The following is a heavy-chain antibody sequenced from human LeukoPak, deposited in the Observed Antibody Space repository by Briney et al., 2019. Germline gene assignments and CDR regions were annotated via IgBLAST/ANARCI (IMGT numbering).Heavy chain of an antibody. CDR1: GGSFSGYY. CDR2: INHSGST. D-gene: IGHD6-19*01. J-gene: IGHJ6*02. CDR3: ARGRDWRQWRNYYYGMDV. V-gene: IGHV4-34*01. Sequence: SEALSLTCAVYGGSFSGYYWSWIRQPPGKGLEWIGEINHSGSTNYNPSLKSRVTISVDTSKNQFSLKLSSVTAADTAVYYCARGRDWRQWRNYYYGMDVWGQGTTVTVSS.